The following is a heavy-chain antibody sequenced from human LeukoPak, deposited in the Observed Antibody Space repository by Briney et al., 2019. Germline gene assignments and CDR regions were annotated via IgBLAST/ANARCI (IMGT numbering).Heavy chain of an antibody. V-gene: IGHV3-21*01. Sequence: GGSLRLSCAASGFTFSSYNMNWVRQAPGKGLEWVSSISSSSGYIYYADSVKGRFTISRDNAKNSLYLQMNSLRAEDAAVYYCASIASCHEVYWGQGTLVTVSS. CDR1: GFTFSSYN. CDR2: ISSSSGYI. CDR3: ASIASCHEVY. D-gene: IGHD2-2*01. J-gene: IGHJ4*02.